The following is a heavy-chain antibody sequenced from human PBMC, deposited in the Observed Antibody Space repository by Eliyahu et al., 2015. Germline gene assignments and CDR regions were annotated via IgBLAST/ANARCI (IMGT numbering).Heavy chain of an antibody. CDR3: AKDQRYSYGPDY. J-gene: IGHJ4*02. CDR2: ISGSGGST. V-gene: IGHV3-23*01. CDR1: GFXFXSXA. Sequence: EVQLLESGGGLVQPGGSLRLXCAAXGFXFXSXAMXWVRQXPGKGLEWVSAISGSGGSTYYADSVKGRFTISRDNSKNTLYLQMNSLRAEDTAVYYCAKDQRYSYGPDYWGQGTLVTVSS. D-gene: IGHD5-18*01.